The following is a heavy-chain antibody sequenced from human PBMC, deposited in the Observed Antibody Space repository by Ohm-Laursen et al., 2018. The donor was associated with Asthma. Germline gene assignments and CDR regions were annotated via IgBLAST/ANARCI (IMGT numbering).Heavy chain of an antibody. Sequence: SDTLSLTCAVYGGSFSGYYWSWIRQPPGKGLEWIGEINHSGSTNYNPSLKSRVTISVDTSKNQFSLKLSSVTAADTAVYYCARGRYCSGGSCRTLGRFDPWGQGTLVTVSS. V-gene: IGHV4-34*01. CDR3: ARGRYCSGGSCRTLGRFDP. J-gene: IGHJ5*02. D-gene: IGHD2-15*01. CDR2: INHSGST. CDR1: GGSFSGYY.